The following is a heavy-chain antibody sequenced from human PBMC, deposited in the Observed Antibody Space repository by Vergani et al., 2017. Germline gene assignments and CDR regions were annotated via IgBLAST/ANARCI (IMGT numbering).Heavy chain of an antibody. CDR1: GFSLSTSGVG. CDR3: AHSEGYSPNFDY. J-gene: IGHJ4*02. D-gene: IGHD5-18*01. V-gene: IGHV2-5*01. Sequence: QITLKESGPTLVKPTQTLTLTCTFSGFSLSTSGVGVGWSRQPPGKALEWLALMYWNDDTRYSPSLKSRLTITKDTSKNQVVLTMTNMDPVDTATYYCAHSEGYSPNFDYWGQGTLVTVSS. CDR2: MYWNDDT.